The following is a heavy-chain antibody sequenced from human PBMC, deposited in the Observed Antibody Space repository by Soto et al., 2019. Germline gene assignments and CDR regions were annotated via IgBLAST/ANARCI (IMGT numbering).Heavy chain of an antibody. V-gene: IGHV3-21*01. CDR1: GFTFSSYT. J-gene: IGHJ4*02. CDR2: ISSSSSYI. Sequence: GGSLRLSCAASGFTFSSYTMNWVRQAPGKGLEWVSSISSSSSYIYYADSVKGRFTISRDNAKNSLYLQMNGLRAEDTAVYYCARILIIGTIRGSYLDYWGRGTLVTVSS. D-gene: IGHD1-20*01. CDR3: ARILIIGTIRGSYLDY.